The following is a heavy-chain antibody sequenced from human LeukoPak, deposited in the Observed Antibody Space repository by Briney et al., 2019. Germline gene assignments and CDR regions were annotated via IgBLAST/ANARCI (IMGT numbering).Heavy chain of an antibody. CDR3: AREIYEVAAYFDY. J-gene: IGHJ4*02. Sequence: GGSLRLSCAASGFTFSSYAMSWVRQAPGKGLEWGSTISGSGGATYYADSVKGRFTISRDNSKNTLYLQMNSLRAEDTAVYYCAREIYEVAAYFDYWGQGTLVTVSS. CDR1: GFTFSSYA. V-gene: IGHV3-23*01. D-gene: IGHD2-15*01. CDR2: ISGSGGAT.